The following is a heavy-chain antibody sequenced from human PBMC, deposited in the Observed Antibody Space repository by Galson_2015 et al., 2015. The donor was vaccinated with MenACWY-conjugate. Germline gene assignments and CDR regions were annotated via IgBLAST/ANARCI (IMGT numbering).Heavy chain of an antibody. J-gene: IGHJ4*02. Sequence: SLRLSCAASEFTFTSDDMNWFRQAPGKGLEWVANINVDGSEENYMDSVRGRFTISRDNAKNSLFLQVNTLRAEDTAVYYCARGTLAVAGTDYWGQGTLVTVSS. CDR2: INVDGSEE. CDR1: EFTFTSDD. V-gene: IGHV3-7*01. CDR3: ARGTLAVAGTDY. D-gene: IGHD6-19*01.